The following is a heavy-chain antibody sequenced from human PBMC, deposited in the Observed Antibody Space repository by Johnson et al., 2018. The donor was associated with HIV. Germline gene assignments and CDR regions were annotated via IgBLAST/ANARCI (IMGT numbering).Heavy chain of an antibody. CDR3: VSDYGYHAFDF. CDR1: GFTFDDYG. V-gene: IGHV3-23*04. CDR2: ISGSGGST. D-gene: IGHD4-17*01. J-gene: IGHJ3*01. Sequence: VQLVESGGGVVRPGGSLRLSCAASGFTFDDYGMSWVRQAPGKGLEWVSAISGSGGSTYYADSVKGRFTISRDNSKNTLYLQMNSLRAEDTAVYYCVSDYGYHAFDFWGQGTMVTVSS.